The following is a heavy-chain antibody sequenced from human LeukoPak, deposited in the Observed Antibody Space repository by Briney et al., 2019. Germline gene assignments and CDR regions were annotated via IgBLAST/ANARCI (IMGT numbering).Heavy chain of an antibody. CDR3: ARVGWSSGWSPAPRY. J-gene: IGHJ4*02. Sequence: GASVKVSCKASGYTYTSYGISWVRQAPGQGLEWMGWISAYNGNTNYAQKLQGRVTMTTDTSTSTAYMELRSLRSDDTAVYYCARVGWSSGWSPAPRYWGQGTLVTVSS. V-gene: IGHV1-18*01. CDR2: ISAYNGNT. CDR1: GYTYTSYG. D-gene: IGHD6-19*01.